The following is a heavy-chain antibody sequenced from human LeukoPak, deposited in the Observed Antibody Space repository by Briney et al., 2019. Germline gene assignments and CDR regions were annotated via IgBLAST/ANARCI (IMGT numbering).Heavy chain of an antibody. D-gene: IGHD6-13*01. CDR1: GGSISSNY. V-gene: IGHV4-59*01. J-gene: IGHJ3*02. Sequence: SETLSLTCTVSGGSISSNYWSWIRQPPGKGLEWIGCIYYRGSTNYNPSLESRVTMSVDTSRNQFSLKVTSVTAADTAVYYCARGVSQQLDAFDIWGQGTMVTVSS. CDR2: IYYRGST. CDR3: ARGVSQQLDAFDI.